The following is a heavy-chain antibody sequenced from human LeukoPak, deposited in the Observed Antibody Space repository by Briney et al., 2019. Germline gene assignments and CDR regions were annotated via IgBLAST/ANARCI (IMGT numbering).Heavy chain of an antibody. Sequence: GGSLRLSCAASGFTFSSYGMHWVRQAPGKGLEWVAFIRYDGSNKYYADSVKGRFTISRDNSKNTLYLQMNSLRAEDTAVYYCAKGQYYGSGIMFDYWGQGTLVTVSS. D-gene: IGHD3-10*01. J-gene: IGHJ4*02. CDR2: IRYDGSNK. CDR3: AKGQYYGSGIMFDY. CDR1: GFTFSSYG. V-gene: IGHV3-30*02.